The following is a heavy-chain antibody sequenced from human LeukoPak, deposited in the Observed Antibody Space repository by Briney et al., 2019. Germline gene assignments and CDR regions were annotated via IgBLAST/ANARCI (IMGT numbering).Heavy chain of an antibody. CDR3: ASLTLDYGDY. CDR2: IYYSGST. Sequence: PSETLSLTCTVSGGSISSYYWSWIRQPPGKGLEWIGYIYYSGSTNYNPSLKSRVTISVDTSKNQFSLKLSSVTAADTAVYYCASLTLDYGDYWGQGTLVTVSS. V-gene: IGHV4-59*01. J-gene: IGHJ4*02. CDR1: GGSISSYY.